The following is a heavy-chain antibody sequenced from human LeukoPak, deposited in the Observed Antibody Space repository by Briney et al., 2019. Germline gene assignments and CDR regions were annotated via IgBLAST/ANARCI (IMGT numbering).Heavy chain of an antibody. J-gene: IGHJ4*02. CDR3: AKEGSSSWYPTIDY. Sequence: GGSLRLSCAASGFTFSGYAMSWVRQAPGKGLEWVSAISGSGGSTYYADSVKGRFTISRDNSKNTLYLQMNSLRAEDTAVYYCAKEGSSSWYPTIDYWGQGTLVTVSS. D-gene: IGHD6-13*01. CDR2: ISGSGGST. CDR1: GFTFSGYA. V-gene: IGHV3-23*01.